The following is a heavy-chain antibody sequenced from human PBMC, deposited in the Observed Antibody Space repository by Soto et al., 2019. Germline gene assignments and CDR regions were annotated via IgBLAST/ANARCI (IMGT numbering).Heavy chain of an antibody. Sequence: QVQLQESGPGLVKPSQTLSLTCTVSGGPISTVDYWWSWIRQSPDMGLEWIGHIYDGGRTYNNPSLESRVTMSVDTSKSQLSLTLSPVSAADTAVYYCARGPSGDKVDSWGQGTLVTVSS. D-gene: IGHD7-27*01. CDR1: GGPISTVDYW. CDR2: IYDGGRT. V-gene: IGHV4-30-4*01. J-gene: IGHJ4*02. CDR3: ARGPSGDKVDS.